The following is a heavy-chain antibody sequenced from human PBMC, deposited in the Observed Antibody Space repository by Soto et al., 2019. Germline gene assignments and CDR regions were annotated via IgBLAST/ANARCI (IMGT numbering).Heavy chain of an antibody. CDR1: GFTFSDYY. V-gene: IGHV3-11*04. CDR3: ARARADYYDSSGYPLGY. D-gene: IGHD3-22*01. J-gene: IGHJ4*02. CDR2: ISSSGSTI. Sequence: PGGSLRLSCAASGFTFSDYYMSWIRQAPGKGLEWVSYISSSGSTIYYADSVKGRFTISRDNAKNSLYLQMNSLRAEDTAVYYCARARADYYDSSGYPLGYWGQGTLVTVSS.